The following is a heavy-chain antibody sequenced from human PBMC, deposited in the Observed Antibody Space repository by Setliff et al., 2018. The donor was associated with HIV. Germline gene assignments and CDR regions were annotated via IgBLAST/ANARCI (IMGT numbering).Heavy chain of an antibody. CDR3: ATDPGYSSTWYSESFQH. CDR2: FDPEDGET. D-gene: IGHD6-13*01. Sequence: VSCKISGYTLTELSIHWVRQAPGKGLEWMANFDPEDGETFYAQKFQGRLTMTEDTSTDTAYMELSSLRSDDTAMYYCATDPGYSSTWYSESFQHWGQGTVVTSPQ. J-gene: IGHJ1*01. V-gene: IGHV1-24*01. CDR1: GYTLTELS.